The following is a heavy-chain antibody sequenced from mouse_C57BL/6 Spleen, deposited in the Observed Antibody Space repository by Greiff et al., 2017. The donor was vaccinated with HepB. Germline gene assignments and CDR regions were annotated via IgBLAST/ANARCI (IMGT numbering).Heavy chain of an antibody. CDR3: ARSPLYYGLDY. CDR2: IYPGSGST. V-gene: IGHV1-55*01. Sequence: VQLQQPGAELVKPGASVKMSCKASGYTFTSYWITWVKQRPGQGLEWIGDIYPGSGSTNYNEKFKGKATLTADKSSSTAYMELRSLTSEDSAVYFCARSPLYYGLDYWGQGTTLTVSS. CDR1: GYTFTSYW. J-gene: IGHJ2*01. D-gene: IGHD1-1*01.